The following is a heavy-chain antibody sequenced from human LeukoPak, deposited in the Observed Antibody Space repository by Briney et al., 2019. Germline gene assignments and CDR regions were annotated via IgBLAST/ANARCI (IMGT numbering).Heavy chain of an antibody. V-gene: IGHV3-23*01. Sequence: TGGSLRLSCAASGFTFSSYAMSWVRQAPGKGLEWVSAISGSGGSTYYADSVKGRFTISRDNSKNTLYLQMNSLRAEDTAVYYCAKRAPLWFGELSPYYFDYWGQGTLVTVSS. CDR3: AKRAPLWFGELSPYYFDY. CDR1: GFTFSSYA. D-gene: IGHD3-10*01. CDR2: ISGSGGST. J-gene: IGHJ4*02.